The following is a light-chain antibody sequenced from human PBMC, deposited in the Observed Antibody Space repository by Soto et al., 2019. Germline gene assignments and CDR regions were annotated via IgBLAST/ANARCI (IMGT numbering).Light chain of an antibody. V-gene: IGKV3-11*01. CDR3: QQRSSWPLT. CDR1: QTVSSC. CDR2: DAS. Sequence: EIVLTQSPATLSLSPGDRATLSCRASQTVSSCLAWYRQKPGQAPRLLIYDASNRATGIPTRFSGSGSGTNFTLTISNLEPEDLAVYYCQQRSSWPLTFGGGTKVEIK. J-gene: IGKJ4*01.